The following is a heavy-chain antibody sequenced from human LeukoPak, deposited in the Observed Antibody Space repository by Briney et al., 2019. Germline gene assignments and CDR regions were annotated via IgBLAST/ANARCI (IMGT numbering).Heavy chain of an antibody. CDR3: ATGSCSGAGCNYGTPLDY. CDR2: IIPILGIA. J-gene: IGHJ4*02. CDR1: GGTFSSYA. V-gene: IGHV1-69*04. Sequence: ASVKVSCKASGGTFSSYAISWVRQAPGQGLEWMGRIIPILGIANYAQKFQGRVTITADKSTSTAYMELSSLRSEDTAVYYCATGSCSGAGCNYGTPLDYWGQGTLLTVSS. D-gene: IGHD2-15*01.